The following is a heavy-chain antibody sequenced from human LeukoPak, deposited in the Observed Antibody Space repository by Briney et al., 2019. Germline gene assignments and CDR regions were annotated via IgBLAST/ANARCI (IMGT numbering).Heavy chain of an antibody. CDR2: INPDGGST. Sequence: ASVRVSCRTSGYSFTYYYLHWVRQAPGQGLEWMGWINPDGGSTNYAQRFQGRVSMTRDTSINTAYVELRGLKSDDTAVYYCARRGACSGSSCNLDYWGQGTQVTVSS. D-gene: IGHD2-15*01. CDR3: ARRGACSGSSCNLDY. J-gene: IGHJ4*02. CDR1: GYSFTYYY. V-gene: IGHV1-2*02.